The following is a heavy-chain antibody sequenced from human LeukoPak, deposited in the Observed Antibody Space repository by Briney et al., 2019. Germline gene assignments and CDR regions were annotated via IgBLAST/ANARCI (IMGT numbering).Heavy chain of an antibody. Sequence: AGGSLRLSCAASGFTFSSYAMSWVRQAPGKGLEWVSAISGSAGSTYYADSVKGRFTISRDNSKNTLYLQMNSLRAEDTAVYYCAKDVNMKGRNAGGLFDYWGQGTLVTVSS. CDR2: ISGSAGST. CDR3: AKDVNMKGRNAGGLFDY. CDR1: GFTFSSYA. V-gene: IGHV3-23*01. J-gene: IGHJ4*02. D-gene: IGHD1-14*01.